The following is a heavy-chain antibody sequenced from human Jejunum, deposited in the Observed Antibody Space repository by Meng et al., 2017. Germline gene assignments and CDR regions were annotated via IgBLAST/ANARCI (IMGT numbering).Heavy chain of an antibody. CDR2: INRKSDGGTT. V-gene: IGHV3-15*01. CDR1: GFTFSNAW. D-gene: IGHD3-10*01. CDR3: TTGSGAHTIDS. Sequence: GESLKISCAASGFTFSNAWMSWVRQAPGKGLEWVGSINRKSDGGTTDYAAPVTDRFTISRDDSKNTLYLQMNSLKTDDTAMYYCTTGSGAHTIDSWGQGAPVTVSS. J-gene: IGHJ5*01.